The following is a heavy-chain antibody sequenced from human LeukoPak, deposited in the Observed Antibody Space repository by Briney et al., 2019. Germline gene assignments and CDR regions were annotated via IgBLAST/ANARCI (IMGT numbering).Heavy chain of an antibody. J-gene: IGHJ4*02. CDR2: ISGSGGST. Sequence: GGSLRLSCAASGFTFSSYGMSWVRQAPGKGLEWVSAISGSGGSTYYADSVKGRFTISRDNSKNTLYLQMNSLRAEDTAVYYCAKDQRYGSGSYYKPPYYFDYWGQGTLVTVSS. D-gene: IGHD3-10*01. CDR1: GFTFSSYG. V-gene: IGHV3-23*01. CDR3: AKDQRYGSGSYYKPPYYFDY.